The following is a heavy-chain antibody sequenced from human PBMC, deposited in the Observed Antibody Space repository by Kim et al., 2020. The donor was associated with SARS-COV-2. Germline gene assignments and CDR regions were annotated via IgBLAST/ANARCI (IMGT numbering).Heavy chain of an antibody. J-gene: IGHJ3*02. Sequence: TNYSPSLKSRVALSVDTSKNQFSLRLSSVTAADTAVYYCARLSNSRFGFDIWGQGTMVTVSS. CDR3: ARLSNSRFGFDI. V-gene: IGHV4-4*09. D-gene: IGHD3-16*01. CDR2: T.